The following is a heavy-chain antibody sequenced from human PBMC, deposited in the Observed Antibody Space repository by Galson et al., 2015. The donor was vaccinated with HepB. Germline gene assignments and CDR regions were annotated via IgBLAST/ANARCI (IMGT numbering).Heavy chain of an antibody. J-gene: IGHJ4*02. CDR3: AKDFGIVVVPTAILSYFDY. CDR2: ISGSGAST. D-gene: IGHD2-2*01. CDR1: GFTFTSYA. V-gene: IGHV3-23*01. Sequence: SLRLSCAASGFTFTSYAMNWVRQAPGKGLEWVSAISGSGASTYYADSVKGRFTISRDNSKNTLYLQMNSLRAEDTAVYYCAKDFGIVVVPTAILSYFDYWGQGTLVTVSS.